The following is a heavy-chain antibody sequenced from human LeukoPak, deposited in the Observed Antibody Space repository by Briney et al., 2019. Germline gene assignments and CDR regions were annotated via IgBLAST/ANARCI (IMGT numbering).Heavy chain of an antibody. J-gene: IGHJ4*02. CDR1: GGSFSGYY. Sequence: SGTLSLTCAVYGGSFSGYYWSWIRQPPGKGLEWIGEINHSGSTNYNPSLKSRVTISVDTSKNQFSLKLSSVTAADTAVYYCARAEYQLLYRYFDYWGQGTLVTVSS. CDR3: ARAEYQLLYRYFDY. D-gene: IGHD2-2*02. CDR2: INHSGST. V-gene: IGHV4-34*01.